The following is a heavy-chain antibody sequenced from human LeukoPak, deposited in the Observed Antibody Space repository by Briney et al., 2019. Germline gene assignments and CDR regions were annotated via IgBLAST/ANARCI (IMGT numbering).Heavy chain of an antibody. Sequence: GASVKVSCKASGYTFTGHYMHWVRQAPGQGLEWMGWINPNSGGTKYAQRFQGRVTMTRDTSISTVYMELSRLRSDDTAMYYCARDGITIFGVVNAFDIWGQGTMLIVSS. CDR3: ARDGITIFGVVNAFDI. CDR1: GYTFTGHY. D-gene: IGHD3-3*01. CDR2: INPNSGGT. V-gene: IGHV1-2*02. J-gene: IGHJ3*02.